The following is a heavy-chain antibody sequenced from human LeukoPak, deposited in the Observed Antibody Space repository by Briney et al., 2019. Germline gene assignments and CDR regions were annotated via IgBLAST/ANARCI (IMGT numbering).Heavy chain of an antibody. CDR3: AREIKIQGIRAFDF. D-gene: IGHD3-10*01. Sequence: GGSDTLFCAASGFAFREYWKHWVRQTPGTGLMWVARINDGGKYTAYADSVKGRFTVSRDNAENTLYLQMNTLRVEDTAIYYCAREIKIQGIRAFDFWGQGTLVTVSS. CDR2: INDGGKYT. CDR1: GFAFREYW. J-gene: IGHJ4*02. V-gene: IGHV3-74*01.